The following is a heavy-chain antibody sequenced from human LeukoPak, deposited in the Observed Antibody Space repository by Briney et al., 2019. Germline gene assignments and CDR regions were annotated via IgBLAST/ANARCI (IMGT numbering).Heavy chain of an antibody. CDR2: ISGSGGST. D-gene: IGHD3-3*01. CDR3: AHHGGGTIRLGAFDI. CDR1: GVSISSSNSY. J-gene: IGHJ3*02. Sequence: ETLSLTCTVSGVSISSSNSYWGWVRQAPGKGLEWVSAISGSGGSTYYADSVKGRFTISRDNSKNTLYLQMNSLRAEDTAVYYCAHHGGGTIRLGAFDIWGQGAMVTVSS. V-gene: IGHV3-23*01.